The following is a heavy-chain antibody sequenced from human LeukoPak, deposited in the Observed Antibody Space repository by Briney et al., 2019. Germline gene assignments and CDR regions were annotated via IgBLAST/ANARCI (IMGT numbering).Heavy chain of an antibody. J-gene: IGHJ4*02. Sequence: SETLSLTCTVSGYSISSSYYWGWIRQPPGKGLEWIGSIYYSGSTYYNPSLKSRVTISVDTSKNQFSLKLSSVTAADTAVYYCARRGRELGLFGYWGQGTLVTVSS. CDR3: ARRGRELGLFGY. V-gene: IGHV4-39*01. D-gene: IGHD1-26*01. CDR1: GYSISSSYY. CDR2: IYYSGST.